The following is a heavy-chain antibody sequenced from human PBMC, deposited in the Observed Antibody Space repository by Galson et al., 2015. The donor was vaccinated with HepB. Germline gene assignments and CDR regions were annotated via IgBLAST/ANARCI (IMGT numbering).Heavy chain of an antibody. CDR1: GFTFSDYY. D-gene: IGHD3-10*01. CDR3: ARLMVRGVTQIDY. Sequence: SLRLSCAASGFTFSDYYMSWIRQAPGKGLEWVSYISSSSSYTNYADSVKGRFTISRDNAKNSLYLQMNSLRAEDTAVYYCARLMVRGVTQIDYWGQGTLVTVSS. J-gene: IGHJ4*02. V-gene: IGHV3-11*03. CDR2: ISSSSSYT.